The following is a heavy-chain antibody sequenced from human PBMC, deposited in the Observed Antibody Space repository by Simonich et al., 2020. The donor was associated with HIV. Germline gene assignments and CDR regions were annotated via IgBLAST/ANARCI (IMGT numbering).Heavy chain of an antibody. CDR2: IIPIFGTA. CDR1: GGTFSSFA. CDR3: ARKGGGRGVYYFDY. Sequence: QVQLVQSGAEVKKPGSSVKVSCKASGGTFSSFAISWVRQAPGLGLWWLGRIIPIFGTANYEQMFQGRVTITADESTSTAYMELSSLRSEDTGIYYCARKGGGRGVYYFDYWGQGTLVTVSS. D-gene: IGHD3-10*01. V-gene: IGHV1-69*13. J-gene: IGHJ4*02.